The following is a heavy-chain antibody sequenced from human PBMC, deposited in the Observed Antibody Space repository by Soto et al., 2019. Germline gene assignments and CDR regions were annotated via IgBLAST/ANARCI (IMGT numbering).Heavy chain of an antibody. Sequence: SETLFLTCSVCGDSISNSVFYWAWIRQPPGEGLEWFGSIYHTGNAYYNPSLKSRVTIFVDTSKNQFSLKLTSVTAADTALYYCAGDYFDSSDYTTNWFDPWGQGALVSVSS. CDR1: GDSISNSVFY. V-gene: IGHV4-39*01. J-gene: IGHJ5*02. CDR2: IYHTGNA. D-gene: IGHD3-22*01. CDR3: AGDYFDSSDYTTNWFDP.